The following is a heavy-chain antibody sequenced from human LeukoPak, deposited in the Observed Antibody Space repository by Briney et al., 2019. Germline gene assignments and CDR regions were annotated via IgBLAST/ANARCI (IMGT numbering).Heavy chain of an antibody. J-gene: IGHJ1*01. CDR1: GSPFTNYG. Sequence: PGGSLRLSCAASGSPFTNYGLHWVRQAPGKGLEWVAFISYDGSSQYYADSVKGRFTISRDNSKNTLYLQMNSLRAEDTAVYYCARDVDTYYYDSSGSIRARWGYFQHWGQGTLVTVSS. CDR3: ARDVDTYYYDSSGSIRARWGYFQH. D-gene: IGHD3-22*01. CDR2: ISYDGSSQ. V-gene: IGHV3-30-3*01.